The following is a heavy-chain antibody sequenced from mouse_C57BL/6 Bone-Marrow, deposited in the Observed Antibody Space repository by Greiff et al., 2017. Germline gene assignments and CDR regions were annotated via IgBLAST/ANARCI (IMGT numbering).Heavy chain of an antibody. D-gene: IGHD2-1*01. J-gene: IGHJ3*01. CDR2: IYPGSGNT. CDR1: GYTFTDYY. Sequence: QVQLQQSGPELVKPGASVKISCKASGYTFTDYYINWVKQRPGQGLGWIGWIYPGSGNTKYNEKFKGKATLTVDTSSSTAYMQLSSLTSEDSAVYFCARSDYGNYEGVFAYWGQGTLVTVSA. CDR3: ARSDYGNYEGVFAY. V-gene: IGHV1-84*01.